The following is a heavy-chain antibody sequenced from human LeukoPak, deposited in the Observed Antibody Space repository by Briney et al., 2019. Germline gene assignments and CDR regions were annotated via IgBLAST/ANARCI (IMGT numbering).Heavy chain of an antibody. V-gene: IGHV4-34*01. CDR1: GGSFSGYY. CDR2: INHSGST. D-gene: IGHD1-7*01. J-gene: IGHJ4*02. Sequence: PSETLFLTCAVYGGSFSGYYWSWIRQPPGKGLEWIGEINHSGSTNYNPSLKSRVTISVDTSKNQFSLKLSSVTAADTAVYYCARVRYNWNYGIDYWGQGTLVTVSS. CDR3: ARVRYNWNYGIDY.